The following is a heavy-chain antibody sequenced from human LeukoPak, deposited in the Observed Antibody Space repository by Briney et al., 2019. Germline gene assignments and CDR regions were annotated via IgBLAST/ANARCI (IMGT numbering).Heavy chain of an antibody. D-gene: IGHD1-26*01. CDR1: GYSFTTYG. CDR3: ASAKYSGSYYGMDV. Sequence: ASVKVSCKASGYSFTTYGISWVRQAPGQGLEWMGWISAYNGNTNYAQKLQGRVTMTTDTSTSTAYMELRSLRSDDTAVYYCASAKYSGSYYGMDVWGQGTAVTVSS. V-gene: IGHV1-18*01. J-gene: IGHJ6*02. CDR2: ISAYNGNT.